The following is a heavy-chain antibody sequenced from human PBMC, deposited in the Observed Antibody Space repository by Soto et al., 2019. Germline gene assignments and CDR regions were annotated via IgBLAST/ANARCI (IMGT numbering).Heavy chain of an antibody. CDR3: ARQLAYCGGDCFTEPVDY. CDR1: GYTFTSYY. V-gene: IGHV1-2*02. J-gene: IGHJ4*02. D-gene: IGHD2-21*02. CDR2: INPNSGDT. Sequence: QAQLVQSGAEVKKPGASVKVSCEASGYTFTSYYMHWVRQAPGQGLEWMGWINPNSGDTKYAQKFWGRVTMTRDTSTTTAYMEVKMLRSDDTAVYYCARQLAYCGGDCFTEPVDYWGQGTLVTVSS.